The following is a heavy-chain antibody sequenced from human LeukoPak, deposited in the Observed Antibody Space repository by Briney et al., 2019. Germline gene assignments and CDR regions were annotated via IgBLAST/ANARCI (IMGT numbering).Heavy chain of an antibody. Sequence: GSLRLSCAASGFTFSTYAMSWVRQAPGKGLEWVSVISGSGGSTYFADSVKGRFTISRDNSKNTLYLQMNSLRAEDTAVYYCAKDGGGYCRSTTCYWDYWGQGTLVTVSS. J-gene: IGHJ4*02. CDR2: ISGSGGST. CDR3: AKDGGGYCRSTTCYWDY. D-gene: IGHD2-2*01. CDR1: GFTFSTYA. V-gene: IGHV3-23*01.